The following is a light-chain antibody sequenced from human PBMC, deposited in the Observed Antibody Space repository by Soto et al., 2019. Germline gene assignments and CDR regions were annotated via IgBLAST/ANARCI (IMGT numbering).Light chain of an antibody. J-gene: IGKJ4*01. Sequence: EIVLTQSPGTLSLSPGERATLSCRASQSVSSSYLAWYQQKPGQAPRLLIYGASSRATGISDRFSGGGSGTDFTLTISRLEPEDFAVYYCQQYDSSLTFGGGTKVEIK. CDR2: GAS. CDR3: QQYDSSLT. CDR1: QSVSSSY. V-gene: IGKV3-20*01.